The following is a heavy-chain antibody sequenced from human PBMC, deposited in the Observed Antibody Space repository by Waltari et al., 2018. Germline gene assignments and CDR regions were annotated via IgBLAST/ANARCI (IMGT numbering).Heavy chain of an antibody. Sequence: QVQLQESGPGLVKPSQTLSLTCTVPGGSISSGSYYWSWIRQPAGKGLEWIGRIYTSGSTNYNPSLKSRVTISVDTSKNQFSLKLSSVTAADTAVYYCARDLKGYFQHWGQGTLVTVSS. CDR2: IYTSGST. CDR1: GGSISSGSYY. CDR3: ARDLKGYFQH. J-gene: IGHJ1*01. V-gene: IGHV4-61*02.